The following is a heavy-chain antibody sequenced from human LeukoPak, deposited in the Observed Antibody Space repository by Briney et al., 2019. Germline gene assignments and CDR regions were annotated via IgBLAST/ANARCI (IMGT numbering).Heavy chain of an antibody. J-gene: IGHJ6*04. CDR2: ISSSGSTI. CDR3: ARGKQLDYYGTYA. CDR1: GFTLSSYE. V-gene: IGHV3-48*03. Sequence: GGSLRLSCAASGFTLSSYEMNWVRQAPGKGLEWVSYISSSGSTIYYADSVKGRFTISRDNAKNSLYVQMNRLRAEDTAVYYCARGKQLDYYGTYAWGKGATVTVSS. D-gene: IGHD6-13*01.